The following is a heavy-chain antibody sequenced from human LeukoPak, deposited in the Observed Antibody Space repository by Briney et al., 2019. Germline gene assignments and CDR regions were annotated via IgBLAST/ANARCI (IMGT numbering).Heavy chain of an antibody. V-gene: IGHV4-59*01. D-gene: IGHD6-6*01. J-gene: IGHJ4*02. CDR2: IYYSGST. CDR3: ARQAARNFDY. Sequence: PSETLSLTCTVSGGSISSYYWSWIRQPPGKGLEWIGYIYYSGSTNYNPSLKSRVTISVDTSKNQFPLKLSSVTAADTAVYYCARQAARNFDYWGQGTLVTVSS. CDR1: GGSISSYY.